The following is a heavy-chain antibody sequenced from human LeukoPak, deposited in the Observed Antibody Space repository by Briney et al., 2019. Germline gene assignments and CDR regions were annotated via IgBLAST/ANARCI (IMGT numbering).Heavy chain of an antibody. CDR3: ARVRIDPEGDYDYVWRSYRYYDY. Sequence: GASVKVSCKASGYTFTGYYMHWVRQAPGQGLEWMGWINPNSGGTNYAQKFQGRVTMTRDTSISTAYMELSRLRSDDTAVYYCARVRIDPEGDYDYVWRSYRYYDYWGQGTLVTVSS. J-gene: IGHJ4*02. D-gene: IGHD3-16*02. V-gene: IGHV1-2*02. CDR2: INPNSGGT. CDR1: GYTFTGYY.